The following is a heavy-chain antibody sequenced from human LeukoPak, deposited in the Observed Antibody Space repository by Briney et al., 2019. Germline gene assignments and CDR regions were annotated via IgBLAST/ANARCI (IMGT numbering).Heavy chain of an antibody. J-gene: IGHJ4*02. V-gene: IGHV3-23*01. D-gene: IGHD6-6*01. CDR2: ISGSGGST. CDR3: AKDRSRGSSSVFDY. CDR1: GFTFSSYA. Sequence: PGGSLRLSCAASGFTFSSYAMNWVRQAPGKGLEWASAISGSGGSTYCADSVKGRFTISRDNSKNTLYLQMNSLRAEDTAVYYCAKDRSRGSSSVFDYWGQGTLVTVSS.